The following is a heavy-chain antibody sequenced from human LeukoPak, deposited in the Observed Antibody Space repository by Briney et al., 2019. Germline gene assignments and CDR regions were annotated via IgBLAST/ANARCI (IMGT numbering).Heavy chain of an antibody. D-gene: IGHD7-27*01. J-gene: IGHJ4*02. V-gene: IGHV1-69*05. Sequence: GASVKVSCKASGGTFSSYAISWVRQAPGQGLEWMGGIIPIFGTANYAQKFQGRVTITTDESTGTAYMELSSLRSEDTAVYYCARENPALGGACDYWGQGTLVTVSS. CDR2: IIPIFGTA. CDR1: GGTFSSYA. CDR3: ARENPALGGACDY.